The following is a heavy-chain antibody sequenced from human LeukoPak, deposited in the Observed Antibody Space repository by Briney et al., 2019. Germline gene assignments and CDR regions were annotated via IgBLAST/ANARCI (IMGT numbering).Heavy chain of an antibody. Sequence: PSETLSLTCTVSGGSISSGSYYWSWIRQPAGKGLEWIGRIYTSGSTDYNPSLKSRVTISVDTSKNQFSLKLSSVTAADTAVYYCARGGGSYHFDYWGQGTLVTVSS. CDR2: IYTSGST. D-gene: IGHD1-26*01. V-gene: IGHV4-61*02. J-gene: IGHJ4*02. CDR3: ARGGGSYHFDY. CDR1: GGSISSGSYY.